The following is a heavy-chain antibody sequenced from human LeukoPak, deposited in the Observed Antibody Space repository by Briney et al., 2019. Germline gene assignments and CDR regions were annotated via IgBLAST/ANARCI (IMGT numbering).Heavy chain of an antibody. J-gene: IGHJ4*02. CDR1: GDSISSSYY. V-gene: IGHV4-39*01. D-gene: IGHD5-18*01. Sequence: SETLSLTCTVSGDSISSSYYWDWIRQFPGKGLEWIGSMYYGGSTSYNPSLESRVTISVDTSKTQFALKLSSVTAADTAVYYCARRDSRAFFDSWGQGTLVTVSS. CDR3: ARRDSRAFFDS. CDR2: MYYGGST.